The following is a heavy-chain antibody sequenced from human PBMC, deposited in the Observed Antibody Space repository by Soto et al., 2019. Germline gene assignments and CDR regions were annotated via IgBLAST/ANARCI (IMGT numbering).Heavy chain of an antibody. CDR1: GGTFSSYA. CDR3: ARDVAVAGAYDY. D-gene: IGHD6-19*01. Sequence: GASVKVSCKASGGTFSSYAISWVRQAPGQGLEWMGGIIPIFGTANYAQKFQGRVTITADESTSTAYMELSSLRSEDTAVYYCARDVAVAGAYDYWGQGTLVTVS. J-gene: IGHJ4*02. V-gene: IGHV1-69*13. CDR2: IIPIFGTA.